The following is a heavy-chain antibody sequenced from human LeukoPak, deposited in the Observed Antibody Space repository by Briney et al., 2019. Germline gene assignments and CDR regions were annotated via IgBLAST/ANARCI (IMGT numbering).Heavy chain of an antibody. CDR2: ISSTAYT. CDR3: ARDGSGWSRDV. CDR1: GFTFSVYS. D-gene: IGHD6-19*01. J-gene: IGHJ6*02. Sequence: PGGSLRLPCAASGFTFSVYSMSWIRQAPEKGLEWVSSISSTAYTYYADSVKGRFTISRDNSKNSLYLQMNSLTAEDTALYYCARDGSGWSRDVWGQGTTVTVSS. V-gene: IGHV3-21*01.